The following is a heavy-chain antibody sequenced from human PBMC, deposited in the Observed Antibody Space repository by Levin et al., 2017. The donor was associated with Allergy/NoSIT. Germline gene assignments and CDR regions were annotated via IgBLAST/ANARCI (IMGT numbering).Heavy chain of an antibody. CDR3: ARDLMH. J-gene: IGHJ4*02. V-gene: IGHV4-34*01. D-gene: IGHD3-16*01. Sequence: SQTLSLTCAVSGGSFSGYYWTWIRQPPGKGLEWIGEITYSGSTNYNPSLTSRVTISVDTSKNQFSLKLTSVTAADTAVYFCARDLMHGGQETPVTVSS. CDR2: ITYSGST. CDR1: GGSFSGYY.